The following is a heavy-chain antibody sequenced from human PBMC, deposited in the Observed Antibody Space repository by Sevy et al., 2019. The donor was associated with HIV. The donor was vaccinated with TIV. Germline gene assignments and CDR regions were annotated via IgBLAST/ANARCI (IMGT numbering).Heavy chain of an antibody. V-gene: IGHV3-30-3*01. J-gene: IGHJ4*02. D-gene: IGHD3-22*01. CDR2: ISYDGSNK. CDR3: ARGNKGVKTYYYDSSGYYLDY. Sequence: GGSLRLSCAASGFTFSSYAMHWVRQAPGKGLEWVAVISYDGSNKYYADSVKGRFTISRDNSKNTLYLQMNSLRAEDTAVYYCARGNKGVKTYYYDSSGYYLDYWGQGTLVTVSS. CDR1: GFTFSSYA.